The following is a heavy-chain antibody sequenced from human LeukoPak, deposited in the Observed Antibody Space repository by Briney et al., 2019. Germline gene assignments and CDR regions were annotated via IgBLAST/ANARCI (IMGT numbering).Heavy chain of an antibody. CDR2: INPNNGDT. CDR3: ARVQGYCSDGKCLF. D-gene: IGHD2-15*01. V-gene: IGHV1-2*02. Sequence: ASVRVSCEASGYSFTGYHIHCVRQAPGQGLEWMGWINPNNGDTKYTQKFNDRVTMTRDTTINTAYMELNRLTSDDTAVYYCARVQGYCSDGKCLFWGQGTLISVSS. CDR1: GYSFTGYH. J-gene: IGHJ4*02.